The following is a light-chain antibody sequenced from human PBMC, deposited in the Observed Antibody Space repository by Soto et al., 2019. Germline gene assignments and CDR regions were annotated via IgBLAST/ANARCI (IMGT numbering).Light chain of an antibody. CDR2: DAS. Sequence: DIQLTQSPSTLSASVGDRVTITCRASQGISKWLAWYQHKPGKAPNLLIFDASRLLSGVPSRFNASGSGTEFTLTIDGLQPDDFATYYCQQYNHYSSSTFGQGTKVES. CDR3: QQYNHYSSST. V-gene: IGKV1-5*01. J-gene: IGKJ2*01. CDR1: QGISKW.